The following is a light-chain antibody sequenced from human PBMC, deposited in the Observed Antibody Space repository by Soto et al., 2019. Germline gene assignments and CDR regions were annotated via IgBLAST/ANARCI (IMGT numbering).Light chain of an antibody. Sequence: EIVLTQSPGTLPLSPGEGATLSCRASQAVSSSYIAWYQQKPGQAPRLLIYATSSRATGIPDRFSGSGSETDFTLAISRLEPEDFAVYYCHQYATSPLTFGGGTKVEIK. CDR1: QAVSSSY. V-gene: IGKV3-20*01. CDR3: HQYATSPLT. J-gene: IGKJ4*01. CDR2: ATS.